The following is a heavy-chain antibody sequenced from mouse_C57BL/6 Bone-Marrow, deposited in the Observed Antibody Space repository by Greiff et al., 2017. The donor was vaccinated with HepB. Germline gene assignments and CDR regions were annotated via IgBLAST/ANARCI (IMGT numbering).Heavy chain of an antibody. D-gene: IGHD1-1*01. Sequence: EVQVVESGEGLVKPGGSLKLSCAASGFTFSSYAMSWVRQTPEKRLEWVAYISSGGDYIYYADTVKGRFTISRDNARNTLYLQMSSLKSEDTAMYYCTRDEVVAPFAYWGQGTLVTVSA. CDR2: ISSGGDYI. CDR3: TRDEVVAPFAY. J-gene: IGHJ3*01. CDR1: GFTFSSYA. V-gene: IGHV5-9-1*02.